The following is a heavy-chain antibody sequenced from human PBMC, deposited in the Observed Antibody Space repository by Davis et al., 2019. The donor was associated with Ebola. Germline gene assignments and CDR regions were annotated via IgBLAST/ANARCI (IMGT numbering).Heavy chain of an antibody. CDR1: GYTFTSYY. V-gene: IGHV1-46*01. D-gene: IGHD3-3*01. Sequence: AASVKVSCKASGYTFTSYYMHWVRQAPGQGLEWMGKINPSDGITTYAPKFQGRITLTTDTSTNTVYMELTSLKSEDTAVYYCARALDRLLDFDYWGQGTLVTVSS. J-gene: IGHJ4*02. CDR2: INPSDGIT. CDR3: ARALDRLLDFDY.